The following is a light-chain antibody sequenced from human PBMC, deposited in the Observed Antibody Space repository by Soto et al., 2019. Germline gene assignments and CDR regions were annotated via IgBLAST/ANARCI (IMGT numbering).Light chain of an antibody. Sequence: EVVLTQSPGTLSLSLGERATLSCRASPSLTSRYLAWFQQKPGQAPRLLIYGAYSRSTGIPDRFSGSGSGTDFTLTISRLEPEDVAVYYCQQYGHSLPWTFGQGTRVEIK. CDR3: QQYGHSLPWT. V-gene: IGKV3-20*01. CDR1: PSLTSRY. CDR2: GAY. J-gene: IGKJ1*01.